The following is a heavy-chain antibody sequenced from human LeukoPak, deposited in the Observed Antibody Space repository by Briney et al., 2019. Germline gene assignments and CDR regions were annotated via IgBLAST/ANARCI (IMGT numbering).Heavy chain of an antibody. CDR1: GFIFNNYA. CDR3: ARVRSGSSAGNYGMDV. Sequence: GGSLRLSCAGSGFIFNNYAMHWVRQPPGKGLEWVSGISWNSGSIDYADSVKGRFTISRDNAKNSLYLQMNSLRVEDTAVYYCARVRSGSSAGNYGMDVWSQGTTVTVSS. D-gene: IGHD1-26*01. V-gene: IGHV3-9*01. CDR2: ISWNSGSI. J-gene: IGHJ6*02.